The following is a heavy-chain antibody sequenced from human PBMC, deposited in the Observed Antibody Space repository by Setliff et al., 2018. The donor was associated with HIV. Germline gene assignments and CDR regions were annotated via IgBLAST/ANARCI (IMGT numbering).Heavy chain of an antibody. CDR3: ARGGYIAARFYYFDY. Sequence: ETLSLTCTLSGGSVSSSGYYWGWLRQPPGQGPEWIGSVYYTGSTYYSLSLNSRVTISVDTSKNQFSLKLSSVTAADTAVYYCARGGYIAARFYYFDYWGQGLLVTVSS. CDR2: VYYTGST. V-gene: IGHV4-39*07. D-gene: IGHD6-6*01. J-gene: IGHJ4*02. CDR1: GGSVSSSGYY.